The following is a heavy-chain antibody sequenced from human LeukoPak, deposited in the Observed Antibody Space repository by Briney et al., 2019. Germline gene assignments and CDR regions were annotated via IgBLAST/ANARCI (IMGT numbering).Heavy chain of an antibody. Sequence: PSETLSLTCAVSGYSISSGYYWGWIRPPPGKGLEWIGSIYHSGSTYYNPSLKSRVTISVDTSKNQFSLKLSSVTAADKAVYYCARHKVSQWELRGYYFDYWGQGTLVTVSS. V-gene: IGHV4-38-2*01. J-gene: IGHJ4*02. CDR3: ARHKVSQWELRGYYFDY. CDR2: IYHSGST. CDR1: GYSISSGYY. D-gene: IGHD1-26*01.